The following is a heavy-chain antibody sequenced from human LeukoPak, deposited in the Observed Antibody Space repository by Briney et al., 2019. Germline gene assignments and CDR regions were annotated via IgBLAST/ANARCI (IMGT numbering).Heavy chain of an antibody. CDR3: ASRTTRLYYYMDV. CDR1: GFTFSSYS. Sequence: GGSLRLSCTASGFTFSSYSMNWVRQAPGKGLEWVSYISSSSSTIYYADSVKGRFTISRDNAKNSLYLQMNSLRAEDTAVYYCASRTTRLYYYMDVWGKGTTVTVSS. CDR2: ISSSSSTI. D-gene: IGHD1/OR15-1a*01. V-gene: IGHV3-48*04. J-gene: IGHJ6*03.